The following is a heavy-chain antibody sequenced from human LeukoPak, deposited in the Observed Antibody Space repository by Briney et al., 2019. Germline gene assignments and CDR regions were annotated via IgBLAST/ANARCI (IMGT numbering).Heavy chain of an antibody. CDR2: ISGDGVST. CDR1: GFTFSSYA. V-gene: IGHV3-43*02. J-gene: IGHJ4*02. CDR3: AKESGKFDY. Sequence: QPGGSLRLSCAASGFTFSSYAMSWVRQAPGKGLEWVSLISGDGVSTFYADSVKGRFSISRDNSKNSLYLEMNSLRTEDAAMYYCAKESGKFDYWGQGTLVAVSS.